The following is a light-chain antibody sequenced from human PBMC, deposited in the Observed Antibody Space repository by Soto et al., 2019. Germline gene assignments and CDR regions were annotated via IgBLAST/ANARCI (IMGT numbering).Light chain of an antibody. V-gene: IGKV3-11*01. CDR1: QSVGSY. Sequence: EIVLTQSQDTLSLSPGERATLSCRASQSVGSYLAWYQQKPGQTPRLLIYDASNRATGIPARFSGSGSGTDVALTISTLEPEDFAVYYCHQRYNWPLTFGPGTKVDIK. J-gene: IGKJ3*01. CDR2: DAS. CDR3: HQRYNWPLT.